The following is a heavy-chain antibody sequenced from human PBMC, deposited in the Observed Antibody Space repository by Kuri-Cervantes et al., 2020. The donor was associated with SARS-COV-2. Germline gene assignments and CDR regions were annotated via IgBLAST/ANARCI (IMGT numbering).Heavy chain of an antibody. CDR1: GYTFTSYY. CDR2: INPSGGST. J-gene: IGHJ6*03. CDR3: ARGPHTRWYPPYSYYMDV. D-gene: IGHD4-23*01. V-gene: IGHV1-46*01. Sequence: ASVKVSCKASGYTFTSYYMHWVRQAPGQGLEWMGIINPSGGSTSYAQKFQGRVTMTRDTSTSTVYMELSSLRSEDTAAYYCARGPHTRWYPPYSYYMDVWGKGTTVTVSS.